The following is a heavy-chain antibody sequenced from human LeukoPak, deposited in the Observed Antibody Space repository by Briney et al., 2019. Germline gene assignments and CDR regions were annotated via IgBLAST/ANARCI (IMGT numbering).Heavy chain of an antibody. CDR2: ISAYNGNT. Sequence: ASVKVSCKASGYTFTSYGISWVRQAPGQGLEWMGWISAYNGNTNYAQKLQGRVTMTTDTSTSTDYMELRSLRSDDTAVYYCARVQRGVYYYYYGMDVWGKGTTVTVSS. D-gene: IGHD1-1*01. CDR1: GYTFTSYG. CDR3: ARVQRGVYYYYYGMDV. J-gene: IGHJ6*04. V-gene: IGHV1-18*04.